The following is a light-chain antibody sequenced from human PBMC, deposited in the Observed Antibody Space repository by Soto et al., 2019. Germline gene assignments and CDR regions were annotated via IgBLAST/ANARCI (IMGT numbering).Light chain of an antibody. CDR2: WAS. CDR3: QQYYSTRT. CDR1: QSVLYSSNNKNY. J-gene: IGKJ1*01. Sequence: DIVMTQSPDSLAVSLGERATINCKSSQSVLYSSNNKNYLAWYQQKPGQPPKLLIYWASTRESGVPDRFSGRGSGTDFTLTTSSLQAEDVAVYYCQQYYSTRTFGQGTKVDIK. V-gene: IGKV4-1*01.